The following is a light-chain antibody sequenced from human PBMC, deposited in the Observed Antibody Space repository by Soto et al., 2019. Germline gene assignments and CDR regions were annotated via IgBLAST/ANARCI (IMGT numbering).Light chain of an antibody. V-gene: IGLV2-14*01. CDR3: SSYTSSSTLV. J-gene: IGLJ1*01. CDR1: SSDVGGYNY. CDR2: EVS. Sequence: QSVLTQPASVSGSPGQSITISCTGTSSDVGGYNYVSWYQQHPGKAPKLMIYEVSNRPSGVSNRFSGSTSGNTASLTISGLQVEDEADYYCSSYTSSSTLVFGTGTKVTVL.